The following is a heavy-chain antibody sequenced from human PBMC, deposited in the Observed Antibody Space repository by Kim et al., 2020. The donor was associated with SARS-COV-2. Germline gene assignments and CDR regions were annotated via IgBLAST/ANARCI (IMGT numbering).Heavy chain of an antibody. D-gene: IGHD2-2*02. J-gene: IGHJ4*02. V-gene: IGHV3-33*01. CDR1: GFTFSSYG. CDR3: ARDRDVVVPAAIPFDY. Sequence: GGSLRLSCAASGFTFSSYGMHWVRQAPGKGLEWVAVIWYDGSNKYYADSVKGRFTISRDNSKNTLYLQMNSLRAEDTAVYYCARDRDVVVPAAIPFDYWGQRTVVTVSS. CDR2: IWYDGSNK.